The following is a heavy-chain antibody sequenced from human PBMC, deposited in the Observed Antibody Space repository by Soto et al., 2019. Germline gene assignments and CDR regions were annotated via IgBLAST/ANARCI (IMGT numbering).Heavy chain of an antibody. J-gene: IGHJ4*02. Sequence: QVQLVQSGAEVKKPGASVKVSCKTSGYPFTSYGINWVRQAPGQGPEWMGWISAYDDKTIYSQKFQGRVTLTADTSTTTAYMELRGLRFDETGVYYCARDRLIAVTGLLRNWGQGTLVTVSS. D-gene: IGHD6-19*01. CDR1: GYPFTSYG. V-gene: IGHV1-18*01. CDR3: ARDRLIAVTGLLRN. CDR2: ISAYDDKT.